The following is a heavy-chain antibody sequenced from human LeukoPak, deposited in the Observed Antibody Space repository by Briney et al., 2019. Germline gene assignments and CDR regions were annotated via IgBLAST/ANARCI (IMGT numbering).Heavy chain of an antibody. Sequence: ASVKVSCKASGYTFTSYGISWVRQAPGQGLEWMGWISAYNGNTNYAQKLQGRVTMPTDTSTSTAYMELRSLRSDDTAVYYCARDPQAAMVTLCDYWGQGTLVTVSS. J-gene: IGHJ4*02. V-gene: IGHV1-18*01. CDR3: ARDPQAAMVTLCDY. CDR1: GYTFTSYG. CDR2: ISAYNGNT. D-gene: IGHD5-18*01.